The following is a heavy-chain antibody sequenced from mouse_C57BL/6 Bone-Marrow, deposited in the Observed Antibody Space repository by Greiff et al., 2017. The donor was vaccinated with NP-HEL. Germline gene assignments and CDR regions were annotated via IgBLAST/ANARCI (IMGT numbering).Heavy chain of an antibody. D-gene: IGHD1-1*01. CDR2: ISSGGDYI. Sequence: EVMLVESGEGLVKPGGSLKLSCAASGFTFSSYAMSWVRQTPEKRLEWVAYISSGGDYIYYADTVKGRFTISRDNARNTLYLQMSSLKSEDTAMYYCTRDEDYGHFDYWGQGTTLTVSS. CDR1: GFTFSSYA. J-gene: IGHJ2*01. V-gene: IGHV5-9-1*02. CDR3: TRDEDYGHFDY.